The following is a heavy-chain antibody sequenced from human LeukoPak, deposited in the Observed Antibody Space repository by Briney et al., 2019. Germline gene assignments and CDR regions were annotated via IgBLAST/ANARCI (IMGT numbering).Heavy chain of an antibody. CDR1: GYTFTSYY. Sequence: GASVKVSCKASGYTFTSYYMHWVRQAPGQGLEWMGIINPSGAFTDYADSVKGRFTISRDNSKSTLYLQMNSLRAEDSAVYYCAKRSAESSGYFDCWGQGTRVTVSS. J-gene: IGHJ4*02. D-gene: IGHD6-19*01. CDR3: AKRSAESSGYFDC. CDR2: INPSGAFT. V-gene: IGHV1-46*04.